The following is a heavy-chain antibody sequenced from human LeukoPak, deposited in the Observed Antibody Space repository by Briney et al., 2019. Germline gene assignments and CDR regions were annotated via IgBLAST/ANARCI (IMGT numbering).Heavy chain of an antibody. CDR3: ARGQVPAARGYNWFDP. D-gene: IGHD2-2*01. V-gene: IGHV4-34*01. CDR1: GWSFNDYY. Sequence: SETLSLTCAVYGWSFNDYYRNWIRQPPGKGLEWIGEINARGDANYNPSLKSRVTISVDTSKKQFSLRLTFMIAADTALYYCARGQVPAARGYNWFDPWGQGTLVTVSS. J-gene: IGHJ5*02. CDR2: INARGDA.